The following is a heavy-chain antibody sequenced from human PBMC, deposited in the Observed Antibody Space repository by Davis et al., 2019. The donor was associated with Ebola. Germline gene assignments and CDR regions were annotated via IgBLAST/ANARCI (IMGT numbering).Heavy chain of an antibody. D-gene: IGHD5-24*01. CDR3: VRLVYNYGYNYYGMDV. CDR2: IYNIGST. V-gene: IGHV4-59*01. J-gene: IGHJ6*02. Sequence: SETLSLTCTVSGGSISNYYWIWIRQPPGKGLEWIGDIYNIGSTNYSPSLRSRVTISVDTSKNQFSLRLTSVTVADTAIYYCVRLVYNYGYNYYGMDVWGQGTTVTVSS. CDR1: GGSISNYY.